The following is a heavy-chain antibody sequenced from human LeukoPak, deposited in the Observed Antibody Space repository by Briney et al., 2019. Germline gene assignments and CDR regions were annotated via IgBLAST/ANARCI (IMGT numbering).Heavy chain of an antibody. CDR2: ISGSGDST. V-gene: IGHV3-23*01. Sequence: GGSLRLSCAASGFTFRSFAVTWVRQAPGKGLEWVSVISGSGDSTYYADSVKGRFTISRDNSKNTLYLQLNSLRAEDTAVYYCARVPQYYDSSGYLYWGQGTLVTVSS. CDR3: ARVPQYYDSSGYLY. J-gene: IGHJ4*02. CDR1: GFTFRSFA. D-gene: IGHD3-22*01.